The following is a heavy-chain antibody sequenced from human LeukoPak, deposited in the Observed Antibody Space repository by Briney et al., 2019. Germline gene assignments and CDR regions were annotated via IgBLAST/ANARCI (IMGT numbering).Heavy chain of an antibody. CDR3: ARDDAGPGSY. CDR1: GGSISSGGYY. D-gene: IGHD3-10*01. Sequence: SETLSLTCTVSGGSISSGGYYWSWIRQPPGKGLEWIGYIYHSGSTYYNPSLKSRVTIPVDRSKNQFSLKLSSVTAADTAVYYCARDDAGPGSYWGQGTLVTVSS. V-gene: IGHV4-30-2*01. CDR2: IYHSGST. J-gene: IGHJ4*02.